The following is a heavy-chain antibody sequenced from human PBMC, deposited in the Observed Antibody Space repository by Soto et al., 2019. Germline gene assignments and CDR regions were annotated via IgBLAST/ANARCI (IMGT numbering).Heavy chain of an antibody. CDR2: MNPDSANT. V-gene: IGHV1-8*01. CDR1: GYTFTNYD. Sequence: QVHLVQSGAEVKQPGASVKVSCRTSGYTFTNYDISWVRQATRQGLEWMGWMNPDSANTGYAQKFQGRLPLTRDTSISTAYMELNSLTSEDTATYYCARAIRDQLLSDYWGQGSLVIVSS. J-gene: IGHJ4*02. CDR3: ARAIRDQLLSDY. D-gene: IGHD1-26*01.